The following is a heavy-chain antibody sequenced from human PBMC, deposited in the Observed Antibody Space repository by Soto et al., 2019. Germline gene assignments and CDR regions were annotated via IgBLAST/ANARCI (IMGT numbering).Heavy chain of an antibody. V-gene: IGHV3-23*01. CDR3: ATPDTDYYDSSGYYTFDY. CDR1: GFTFSSYA. CDR2: ISGSGGST. D-gene: IGHD3-22*01. J-gene: IGHJ4*02. Sequence: SLRLSCAASGFTFSSYAMSWVRQAPGKGLEWVSAISGSGGSTYYADSVKGRFTISRDNSKNTLYLQMNSLRAEDTAVYYCATPDTDYYDSSGYYTFDYWGQGTLVTVSS.